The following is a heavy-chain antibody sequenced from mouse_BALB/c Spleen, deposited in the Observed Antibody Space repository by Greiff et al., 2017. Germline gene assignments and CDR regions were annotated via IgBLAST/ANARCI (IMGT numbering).Heavy chain of an antibody. D-gene: IGHD2-1*01. Sequence: VQLQQSGAELARPGASVKLSCKASGYTFTDYYINWVKQRTGQGLEWIGEIYPGSGNTYYNEKFKGKATLTADKSSSTAYMQLSSLTSEDSAVYFCANGNYDYWGQGTTLTVSS. CDR2: IYPGSGNT. CDR1: GYTFTDYY. CDR3: ANGNYDY. J-gene: IGHJ2*01. V-gene: IGHV1-77*01.